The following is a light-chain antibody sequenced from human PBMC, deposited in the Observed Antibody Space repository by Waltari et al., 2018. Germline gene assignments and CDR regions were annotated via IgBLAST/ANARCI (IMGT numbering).Light chain of an antibody. CDR2: GAS. J-gene: IGKJ4*01. CDR3: QQYNNWPPLT. CDR1: QRVSSN. Sequence: TQSPATLSVSPGERATLSCRASQRVSSNLAWYQQKPGQAPRLLIYGASTRATGIPARFSGSGSGTEFTLTISSLQSEDFAVYYCQQYNNWPPLTFGGGTKVEIK. V-gene: IGKV3-15*01.